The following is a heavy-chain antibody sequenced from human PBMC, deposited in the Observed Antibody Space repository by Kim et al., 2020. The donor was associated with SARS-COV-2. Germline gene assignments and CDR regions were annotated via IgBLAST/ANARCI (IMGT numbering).Heavy chain of an antibody. CDR3: ARASYYDILTAPAPYDL. J-gene: IGHJ2*01. V-gene: IGHV3-11*06. Sequence: VNVRFTISRDNAKNSLYLQMNSLRAEDTAVYYCARASYYDILTAPAPYDLWGRGTLVTVSS. D-gene: IGHD3-9*01.